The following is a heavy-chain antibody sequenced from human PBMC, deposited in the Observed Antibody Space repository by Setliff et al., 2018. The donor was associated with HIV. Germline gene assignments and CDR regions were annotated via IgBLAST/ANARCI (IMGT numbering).Heavy chain of an antibody. Sequence: ASVKVSCKAAGYSFSGYALYWVRQAPGQRLEWMGRINGGNGDTVYSQKLWGRVTITRDRTATTVYMELSNLRSEDTAVYYCAREGGNYFGSGTQGFDYWGQGTLVTVSS. J-gene: IGHJ4*02. V-gene: IGHV1-3*01. CDR3: AREGGNYFGSGTQGFDY. CDR1: GYSFSGYA. CDR2: INGGNGDT. D-gene: IGHD3-10*01.